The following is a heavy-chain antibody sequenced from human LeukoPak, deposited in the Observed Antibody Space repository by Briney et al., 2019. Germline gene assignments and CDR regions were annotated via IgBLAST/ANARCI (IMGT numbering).Heavy chain of an antibody. CDR2: INSDGSST. D-gene: IGHD3-9*01. V-gene: IGHV3-74*01. Sequence: PGGSLRLSCAASGFTFSSYWMHCVRQAPGKGLVWVSRINSDGSSTSYADSVKGRFTISRDNAKNTLYLQMNSLRAEDTAVYYCAKVTFYDILTGYMFDHWGQGTLVTVSS. CDR1: GFTFSSYW. J-gene: IGHJ4*02. CDR3: AKVTFYDILTGYMFDH.